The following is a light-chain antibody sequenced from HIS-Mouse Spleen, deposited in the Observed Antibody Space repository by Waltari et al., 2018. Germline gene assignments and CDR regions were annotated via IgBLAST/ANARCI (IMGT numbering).Light chain of an antibody. CDR1: SSNIASNT. Sequence: QSVLTQPPSASGTPGQRVTISCSGSSSNIASNTVNWYQQLPGTAPKLLIYSNNQRPSVVPDRFSGSKSGTSASLAISGLQSEDEADYYCAAWDDSLNGVVFGGGTKLTVL. CDR2: SNN. CDR3: AAWDDSLNGVV. V-gene: IGLV1-44*01. J-gene: IGLJ2*01.